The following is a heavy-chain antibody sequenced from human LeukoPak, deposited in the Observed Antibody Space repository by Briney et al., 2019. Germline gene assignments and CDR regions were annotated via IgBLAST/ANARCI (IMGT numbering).Heavy chain of an antibody. V-gene: IGHV1-18*01. J-gene: IGHJ4*02. D-gene: IGHD3-9*01. Sequence: ASVKVSCKASGYTFTSYGISWVRQAPGQGLEWMGWISAYNGNTNYAQKLQGRVTMTTDTSTSTAYMELRSLRSDDTAVYYCARDPPYYDILTGYRSDFDYWGQGTLVTVSS. CDR2: ISAYNGNT. CDR3: ARDPPYYDILTGYRSDFDY. CDR1: GYTFTSYG.